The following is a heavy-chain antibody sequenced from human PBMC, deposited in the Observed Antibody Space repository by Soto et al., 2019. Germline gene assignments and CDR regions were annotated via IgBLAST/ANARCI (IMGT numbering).Heavy chain of an antibody. D-gene: IGHD2-15*01. V-gene: IGHV4-38-2*01. CDR2: IYHSGST. Sequence: PSETLSLTCAFSGYSSTSGYYWSWIRQPPGKGMECIVTIYHSGSTYYNPSLKSRVTISVDTSKNQFSLKLNSVTAADTAVYYCARALYCSGGSCSPLRGMDVWGLGTTVTVSS. J-gene: IGHJ6*02. CDR1: GYSSTSGYY. CDR3: ARALYCSGGSCSPLRGMDV.